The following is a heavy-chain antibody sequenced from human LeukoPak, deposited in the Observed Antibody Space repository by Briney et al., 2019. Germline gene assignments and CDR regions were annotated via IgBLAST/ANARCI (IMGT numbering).Heavy chain of an antibody. Sequence: QSGGSLRLSCAASGFTFSSYAMNWVRQAPGKGLEWVSGISGSSGGTYYADSVEGRFTISRDNSKNTVYLQMNSLRAEDTAIYYCAKRGLGSCSGSSCLQWVLDYWDQGTLVTVSS. D-gene: IGHD2-15*01. V-gene: IGHV3-23*01. CDR1: GFTFSSYA. CDR3: AKRGLGSCSGSSCLQWVLDY. J-gene: IGHJ4*02. CDR2: ISGSSGGT.